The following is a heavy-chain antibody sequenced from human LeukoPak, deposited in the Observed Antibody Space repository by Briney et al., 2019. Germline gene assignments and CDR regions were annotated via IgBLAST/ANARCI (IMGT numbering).Heavy chain of an antibody. Sequence: GGSLRLSCAASGFTFSRYAMNWVRQAPGKGLEWVAVVSSDESNKYYADSVKGRFTISRDNSKNTLYLQMNRLRPEDTAVYYCAITSMAVTGTLDYWGQGALVTVSS. D-gene: IGHD6-19*01. V-gene: IGHV3-30*04. J-gene: IGHJ4*02. CDR2: VSSDESNK. CDR1: GFTFSRYA. CDR3: AITSMAVTGTLDY.